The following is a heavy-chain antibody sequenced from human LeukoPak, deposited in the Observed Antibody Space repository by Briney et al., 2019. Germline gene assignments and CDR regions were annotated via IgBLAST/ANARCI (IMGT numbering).Heavy chain of an antibody. D-gene: IGHD3-10*01. CDR3: ASNYYGSGSLGY. V-gene: IGHV4-59*08. J-gene: IGHJ4*02. CDR1: GGSISSYY. CDR2: IYYSGST. Sequence: SETLSLTCTVSGGSISSYYWSWIRQPPGKGLEWIGYIYYSGSTNYNPSLKSRVTISVDTSKNQFSLKLSSVTAADTAVYYCASNYYGSGSLGYWGQGNLVTVSS.